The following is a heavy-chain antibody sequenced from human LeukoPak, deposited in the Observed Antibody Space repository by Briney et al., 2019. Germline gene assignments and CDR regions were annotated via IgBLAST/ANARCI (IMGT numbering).Heavy chain of an antibody. CDR3: ARGTAVVASN. CDR1: TGSISSYY. Sequence: PSETLSLTCTVATGSISSYYWSWVRQPQGEVLEWIGNIYYSGSTNYHPSLKSRVTIPVDTSKNQYSLKLSSVTAADTAVYYCARGTAVVASNWGQGTLVTVSS. V-gene: IGHV4-59*01. D-gene: IGHD3-22*01. J-gene: IGHJ1*01. CDR2: IYYSGST.